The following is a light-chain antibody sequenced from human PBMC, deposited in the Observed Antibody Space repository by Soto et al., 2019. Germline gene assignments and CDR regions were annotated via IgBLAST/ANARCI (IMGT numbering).Light chain of an antibody. CDR2: WAS. CDR1: RSVLYNSNNKNY. Sequence: DIVMTQSPDSLAVSLGERATINCKSSRSVLYNSNNKNYLAWYQQKPGQPPKLLIYWASARESGVPDRFSGSGSGTDFTLTITSLQAEDVAVYYCQQYYSTWTFGLGTKVEIK. CDR3: QQYYSTWT. J-gene: IGKJ1*01. V-gene: IGKV4-1*01.